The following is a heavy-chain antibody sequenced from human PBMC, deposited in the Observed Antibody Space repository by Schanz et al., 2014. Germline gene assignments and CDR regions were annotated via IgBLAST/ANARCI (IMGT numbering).Heavy chain of an antibody. D-gene: IGHD6-13*01. CDR2: IATSSSTR. J-gene: IGHJ4*01. CDR1: GFTFSSYG. V-gene: IGHV3-NL1*01. CDR3: AREQIMAAAGLVDY. Sequence: QVQLLQFGGGVVQPGRSLRLSCVASGFTFSSYGMHWVRQVPGKGLEWLSYIATSSSTRHYADSVKGRFTISRDNSENTLYLQMNSLSADDTAVFYCAREQIMAAAGLVDYWGHGTLVTVSS.